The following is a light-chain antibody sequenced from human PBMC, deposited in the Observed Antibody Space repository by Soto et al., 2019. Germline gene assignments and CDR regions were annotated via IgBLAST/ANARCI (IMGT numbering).Light chain of an antibody. CDR1: QSVSSF. V-gene: IGKV3-11*01. Sequence: EIVLTQSPATLSLSPGDRATLSCRASQSVSSFLAWYQQKPGQAPRLLIYDASNRATGIPARFRGSGSGTDFTLTISSLEPEDFAVYYCQHRSNWPRTFGQGTKLEIK. CDR3: QHRSNWPRT. J-gene: IGKJ2*01. CDR2: DAS.